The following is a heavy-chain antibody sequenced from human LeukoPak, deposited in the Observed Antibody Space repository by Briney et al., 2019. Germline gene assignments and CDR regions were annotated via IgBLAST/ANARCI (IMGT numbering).Heavy chain of an antibody. CDR2: INHSGST. J-gene: IGHJ6*03. V-gene: IGHV4-34*01. Sequence: SETLSLTCAVYGGSFSGYYWSWIRQPPGKGLEWIGEINHSGSTDYNPSLKSRVTISVDTSKNQFSLKLSSVTAADTAVYYCARAFSESVTTPFWNFVYYYYYMDVWGKGTTVTVSS. CDR1: GGSFSGYY. D-gene: IGHD4-17*01. CDR3: ARAFSESVTTPFWNFVYYYYYMDV.